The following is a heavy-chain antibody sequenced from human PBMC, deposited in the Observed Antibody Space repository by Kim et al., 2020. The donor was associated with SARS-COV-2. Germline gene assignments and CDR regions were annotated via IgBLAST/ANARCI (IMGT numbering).Heavy chain of an antibody. Sequence: ASVKVSCKASGYTFTTYAINWVRQAPGQGLEWMGWISTDTGNPTYAQDFTGRFVFSLDTSVSTAYLQISSLKAEDTAVYYCARRGPQHAKGAFDIWGQGTMVTVSS. J-gene: IGHJ3*02. CDR1: GYTFTTYA. CDR3: ARRGPQHAKGAFDI. CDR2: ISTDTGNP. V-gene: IGHV7-4-1*02. D-gene: IGHD2-21*01.